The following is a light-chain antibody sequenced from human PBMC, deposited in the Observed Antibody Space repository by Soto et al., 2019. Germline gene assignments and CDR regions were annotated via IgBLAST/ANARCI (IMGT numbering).Light chain of an antibody. Sequence: DIQMTQSPSTLSASVGDRVTITCRASQTISSWLAWYQQKPGKASNLLIYDASTLERGVPSRFSGTGSGTEFTLTIDRLQPDDFATYYCQQYHTSSITFGQGTRLEIK. V-gene: IGKV1-5*01. CDR3: QQYHTSSIT. CDR2: DAS. CDR1: QTISSW. J-gene: IGKJ5*01.